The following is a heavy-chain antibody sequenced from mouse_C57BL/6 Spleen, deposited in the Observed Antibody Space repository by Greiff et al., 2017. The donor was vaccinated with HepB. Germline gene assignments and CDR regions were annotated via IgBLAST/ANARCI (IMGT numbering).Heavy chain of an antibody. V-gene: IGHV2-5*01. CDR2: IWRGGST. CDR3: AKGTYYSNYSYYAMDY. J-gene: IGHJ4*01. D-gene: IGHD2-5*01. CDR1: GFSLTSYG. Sequence: QVQLQQSGPGLVQPSQSLSITCTVSGFSLTSYGVHWVRQSPGKGLEWLGVIWRGGSTDYNAAFMSRLSITKDNSKSQVFFKMNSLQADDTAIYYCAKGTYYSNYSYYAMDYWGQGTSVTVSS.